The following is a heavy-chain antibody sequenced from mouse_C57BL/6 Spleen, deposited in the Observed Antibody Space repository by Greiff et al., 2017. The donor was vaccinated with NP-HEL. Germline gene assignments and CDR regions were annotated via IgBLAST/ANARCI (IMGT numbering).Heavy chain of an antibody. CDR1: GFTFSDYG. CDR3: ARDIHYYCSSYDYFDY. D-gene: IGHD1-1*01. CDR2: ISSGSSTI. J-gene: IGHJ2*01. Sequence: EVQLVESGGGLVKPGGSLKLPCAASGFTFSDYGMHWVRQAPEKGLEWVAYISSGSSTIYSADTVKGRFPISSDNAKHTLFLQMASLRSEDTAMYYCARDIHYYCSSYDYFDYWGQGTTLTDSS. V-gene: IGHV5-17*01.